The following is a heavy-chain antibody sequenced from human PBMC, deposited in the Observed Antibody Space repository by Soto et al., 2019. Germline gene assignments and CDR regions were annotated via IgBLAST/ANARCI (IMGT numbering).Heavy chain of an antibody. D-gene: IGHD2-21*02. CDR1: GYTFTSYG. CDR3: ARSSHIVVVTATTYGMDV. Sequence: GASVKVSCKASGYTFTSYGISWVRQAPGQGLEWMGWISAYNGNTNYAQKLQGRVTMTTDTSTSTAYMELRSLRSDDTAVYYCARSSHIVVVTATTYGMDVWGQGTTVTVSS. J-gene: IGHJ6*02. V-gene: IGHV1-18*01. CDR2: ISAYNGNT.